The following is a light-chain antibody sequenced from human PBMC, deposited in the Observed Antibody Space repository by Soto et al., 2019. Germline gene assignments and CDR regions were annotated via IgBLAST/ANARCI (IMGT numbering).Light chain of an antibody. CDR2: GTS. J-gene: IGKJ5*01. CDR3: QQYGSSPVT. CDR1: QSVSSN. V-gene: IGKV3-20*01. Sequence: IVMPQYPTTLSLSPGERAPLSCRASQSVSSNLAWYQQKPGQSPRLLIYGTSSRATGIPDRFSGSGSGTDFTLTISRLEPEDFAVYYCQQYGSSPVTFGQGRRLEI.